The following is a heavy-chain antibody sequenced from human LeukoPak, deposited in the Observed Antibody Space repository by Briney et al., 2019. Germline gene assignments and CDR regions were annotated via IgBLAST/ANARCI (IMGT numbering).Heavy chain of an antibody. V-gene: IGHV3-23*01. Sequence: GGSLRLSCVGSGFTSIAYALTWARQAPGKGLEWVSGISGGGVTTYYADSVKGRFTISRDNSKNTLYLQMNSLRAEDTAVYYCARDQGCSSTSCYEDYYGMDVWGQGTTVTVSS. CDR2: ISGGGVTT. D-gene: IGHD2-2*01. J-gene: IGHJ6*02. CDR1: GFTSIAYA. CDR3: ARDQGCSSTSCYEDYYGMDV.